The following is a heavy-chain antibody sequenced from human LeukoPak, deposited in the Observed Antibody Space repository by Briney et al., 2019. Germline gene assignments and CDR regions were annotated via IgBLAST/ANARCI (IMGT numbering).Heavy chain of an antibody. CDR1: GYTFTSYY. Sequence: RASVKVSCKASGYTFTSYYMHWVRQAPGQGLEWMGRFDPEDGETIYAQKFQGRVTMTADTSTDTVYMELSSLRSEDTAVYYCATEGKMVRGVYTDYWGQGTLVTVSS. J-gene: IGHJ4*02. CDR2: FDPEDGET. D-gene: IGHD3-10*01. CDR3: ATEGKMVRGVYTDY. V-gene: IGHV1-24*01.